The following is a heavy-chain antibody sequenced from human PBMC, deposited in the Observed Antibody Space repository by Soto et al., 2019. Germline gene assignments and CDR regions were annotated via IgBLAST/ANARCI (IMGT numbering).Heavy chain of an antibody. Sequence: QLVESGGGLVQPGGSLRLSCAASGFTLSFYWMIWVRQAPGKGLEWVANIKQDGSETYYADSVKGRFTISRDNAKNSLYLQMNNLRGEDTAVYYCARETSAVSHWGRGTLVTVSS. CDR3: ARETSAVSH. V-gene: IGHV3-7*01. CDR2: IKQDGSET. J-gene: IGHJ4*02. CDR1: GFTLSFYW.